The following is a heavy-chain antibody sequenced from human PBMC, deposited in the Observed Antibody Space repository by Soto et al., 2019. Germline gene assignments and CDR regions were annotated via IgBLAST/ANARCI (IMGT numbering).Heavy chain of an antibody. Sequence: QVQLVQSGAEVKKPGASVKVSCKAFGYRFINFYLHWVRQAPGQGLEWMGWINPKNDDTNYAQKFQGRVTMTRDTSISVAYMELGGLNSGDTAVYYCARDDTGANFGSWGQGTLVTVS. J-gene: IGHJ4*02. CDR3: ARDDTGANFGS. CDR1: GYRFINFY. V-gene: IGHV1-2*02. CDR2: INPKNDDT. D-gene: IGHD2-8*02.